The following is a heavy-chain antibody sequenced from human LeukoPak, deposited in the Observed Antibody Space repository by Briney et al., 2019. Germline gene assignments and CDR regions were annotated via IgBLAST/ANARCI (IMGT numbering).Heavy chain of an antibody. D-gene: IGHD2-2*01. J-gene: IGHJ6*03. CDR2: ISGNNGNK. Sequence: ASVTVSCKASGYTFTSYGISWVRQAPGQGLEWMGWISGNNGNKNYAQKLQGRVTMTTDTSTSTAYMELRSLRSDDTAVYYCARGCSSTTCYYMDVWGKGTTVTVSS. V-gene: IGHV1-18*01. CDR1: GYTFTSYG. CDR3: ARGCSSTTCYYMDV.